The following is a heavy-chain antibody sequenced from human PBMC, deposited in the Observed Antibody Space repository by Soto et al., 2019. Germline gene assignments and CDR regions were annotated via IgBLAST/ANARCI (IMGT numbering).Heavy chain of an antibody. D-gene: IGHD2-15*01. Sequence: EVQLVESGGGLVQPGRSLRLSCAASGFTFDDFAMHGVRGVPGKGLEWVSVFGGNSNIIGYADSVKGRFTISRDNAKNSLYLQMNSLRPEDTALYYCAKGGPDGFCSGGRCYFDYWGQGTLVTVSS. CDR1: GFTFDDFA. CDR2: FGGNSNII. CDR3: AKGGPDGFCSGGRCYFDY. J-gene: IGHJ4*02. V-gene: IGHV3-9*01.